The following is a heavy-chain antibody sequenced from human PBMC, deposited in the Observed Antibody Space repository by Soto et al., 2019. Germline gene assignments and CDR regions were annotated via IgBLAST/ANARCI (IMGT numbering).Heavy chain of an antibody. J-gene: IGHJ6*04. CDR2: IYYSGST. CDR3: ARDLCEAAAGTCMDV. V-gene: IGHV4-59*01. CDR1: GGSSSSYC. D-gene: IGHD6-13*01. Sequence: SETLSLICTVSGGSSSSYCWSWIRQPPGKGLEWIGYIYYSGSTNYNPSLKSRVTISVDTSKNQFSLKLSSVTAADTAVYYCARDLCEAAAGTCMDVWGKGTTVTVS.